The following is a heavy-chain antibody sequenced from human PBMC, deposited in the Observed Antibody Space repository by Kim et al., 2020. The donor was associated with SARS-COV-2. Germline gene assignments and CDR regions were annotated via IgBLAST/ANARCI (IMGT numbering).Heavy chain of an antibody. CDR3: ARDQGGSYYAYYMDV. D-gene: IGHD1-26*01. Sequence: DSVKGRFTISRDNSKNTLYLQMNSLRAEDTAVYYCARDQGGSYYAYYMDVWGKGTTVTVSS. J-gene: IGHJ6*03. V-gene: IGHV3-53*01.